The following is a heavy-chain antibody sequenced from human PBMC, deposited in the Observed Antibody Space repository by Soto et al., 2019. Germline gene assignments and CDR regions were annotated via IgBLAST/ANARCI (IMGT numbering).Heavy chain of an antibody. CDR1: GGSFSGYY. D-gene: IGHD3-3*01. CDR2: INHSGST. V-gene: IGHV4-34*01. J-gene: IGHJ6*04. Sequence: PSETLSLTCAVYGGSFSGYYWSWIRQPPGKGLEWIGEINHSGSTNYNPSLKSRVTISVDTSKNQFSLKLSSVTAADTAVYYCARAVIWVVYDFWSGTPHNLDFWGKGTTVTVSS. CDR3: ARAVIWVVYDFWSGTPHNLDF.